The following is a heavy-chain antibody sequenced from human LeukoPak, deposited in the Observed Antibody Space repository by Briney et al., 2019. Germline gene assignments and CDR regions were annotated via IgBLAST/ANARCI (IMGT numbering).Heavy chain of an antibody. CDR1: GFTFSSYA. D-gene: IGHD2-21*01. CDR3: AKSHITRYPLQYYFDL. V-gene: IGHV3-23*01. Sequence: GGSLRLSCAASGFTFSSYAMSWLRQTPQKGLEWVSGISVTGDMTYYTDSVKGRFTISRDNSRTTLYLQLGSLRADDTAVYFCAKSHITRYPLQYYFDLWGQGAQVIVSS. CDR2: ISVTGDMT. J-gene: IGHJ4*02.